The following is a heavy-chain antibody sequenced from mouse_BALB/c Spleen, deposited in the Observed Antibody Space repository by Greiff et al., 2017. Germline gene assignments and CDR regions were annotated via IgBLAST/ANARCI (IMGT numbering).Heavy chain of an antibody. J-gene: IGHJ1*01. CDR2: INPSTGYT. V-gene: IGHV1-7*01. CDR1: GYTFTSYW. CDR3: ARGYYGRST. D-gene: IGHD1-1*01. Sequence: VQLQQSGAELAKPGASVKMSCKASGYTFTSYWMHWVKQRPGQGLEWIGYINPSTGYTEYNQKFKDKATLTADKSSSTAYMQLSSLTSEDSAVYYCARGYYGRSTWGAGTTVTVSS.